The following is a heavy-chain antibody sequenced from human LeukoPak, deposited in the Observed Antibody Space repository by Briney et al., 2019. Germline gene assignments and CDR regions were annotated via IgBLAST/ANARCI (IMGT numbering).Heavy chain of an antibody. V-gene: IGHV3-21*01. D-gene: IGHD4-17*01. J-gene: IGHJ4*02. Sequence: GGSLRLSCAASGFTFSSYTMNWVRQAPGKGLGWVSSISSSSSYIYYADSVKARFTISRDNAKNSLYLQVNSLRAEDTAVYYCARDRTTVTTFDYWGQGTLVTVSS. CDR2: ISSSSSYI. CDR1: GFTFSSYT. CDR3: ARDRTTVTTFDY.